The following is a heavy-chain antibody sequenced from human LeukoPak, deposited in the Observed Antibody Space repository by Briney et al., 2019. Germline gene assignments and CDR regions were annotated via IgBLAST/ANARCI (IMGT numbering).Heavy chain of an antibody. Sequence: AGGSLRLSCAASGFTFSSYAMSWVRQAPGKGLEWVSTISGSGGSTYYADSVKGRFTISRDNSKNTLYLQMNGLRAEDTAVYYCAKDRDMITFGGAWGQGTLVTVSS. J-gene: IGHJ5*02. CDR1: GFTFSSYA. CDR2: ISGSGGST. D-gene: IGHD3-16*01. V-gene: IGHV3-23*01. CDR3: AKDRDMITFGGA.